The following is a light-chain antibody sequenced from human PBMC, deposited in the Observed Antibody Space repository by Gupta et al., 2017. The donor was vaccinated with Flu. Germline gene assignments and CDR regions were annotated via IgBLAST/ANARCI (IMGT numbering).Light chain of an antibody. V-gene: IGKV3-20*01. J-gene: IGKJ2*01. CDR3: QRQGT. Sequence: EIVLTQSPGTLSLSPGERVTLSCRASQTISSKYLAWYQQKPGQVPRLLIFGASSRTTGIPDRFSGSGSETDFTLTINRLEPGDFAVFYCQRQGTFGQGTKLEIK. CDR2: GAS. CDR1: QTISSKY.